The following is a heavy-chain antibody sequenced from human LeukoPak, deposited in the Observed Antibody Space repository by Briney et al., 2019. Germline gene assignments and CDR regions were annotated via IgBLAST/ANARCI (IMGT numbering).Heavy chain of an antibody. V-gene: IGHV3-21*01. D-gene: IGHD2-2*01. CDR3: ARPCPYCSSTSGGYFDY. Sequence: GGSLTLSCAAYGFTLSSYSMNWVRQAKGKGLECVSSISSSSSYIYYADSVKGRFTISRDNAKNSLYLQMNSLRAEDTAVYYCARPCPYCSSTSGGYFDYWGQGTLVTVSS. CDR1: GFTLSSYS. J-gene: IGHJ4*02. CDR2: ISSSSSYI.